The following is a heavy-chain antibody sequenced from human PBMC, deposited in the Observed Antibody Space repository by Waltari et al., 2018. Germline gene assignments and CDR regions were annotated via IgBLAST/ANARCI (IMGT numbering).Heavy chain of an antibody. V-gene: IGHV4-61*01. CDR3: ARDMYGSGWGYYYYYGMDV. CDR1: GGSVSSGSYY. J-gene: IGHJ6*02. Sequence: QVQLQESGPGLVKPSETLSLTCTVSGGSVSSGSYYWSWIRQPPGKGLEWIGYIYYSGSTNYNPSLKSRVTISVDTSKNQFSLKLSSVTAADTAVYYCARDMYGSGWGYYYYYGMDVWGQGTTVTVSS. D-gene: IGHD6-19*01. CDR2: IYYSGST.